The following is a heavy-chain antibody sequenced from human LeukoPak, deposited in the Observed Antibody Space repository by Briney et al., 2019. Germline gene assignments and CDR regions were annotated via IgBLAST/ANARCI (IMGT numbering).Heavy chain of an antibody. V-gene: IGHV4-39*01. CDR3: ARESYWNYADY. J-gene: IGHJ4*02. Sequence: ETLSLTCTVSGGSISSRSYYWAWVRQPPGKGLEWIGSIYFSGSTYYNPSLKSRVTISVDTSRNQFSLRLNSVTAADTAVFYCARESYWNYADYWGRGTLVAVSS. CDR1: GGSISSRSYY. D-gene: IGHD1-7*01. CDR2: IYFSGST.